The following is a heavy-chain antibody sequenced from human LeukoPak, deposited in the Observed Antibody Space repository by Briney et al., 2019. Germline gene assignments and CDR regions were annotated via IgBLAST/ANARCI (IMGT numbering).Heavy chain of an antibody. Sequence: GGSLRLSCTTSGFIFDNYEMNWVRQPPGKGLEWVAYMSSSGSTTYYAASVKGRFTISRDNAKDSLYLQMNSLRVEDTAVYYCLRGDRRDYWGQGTLVTVSS. J-gene: IGHJ4*02. CDR3: LRGDRRDY. CDR1: GFIFDNYE. V-gene: IGHV3-48*03. CDR2: MSSSGSTT.